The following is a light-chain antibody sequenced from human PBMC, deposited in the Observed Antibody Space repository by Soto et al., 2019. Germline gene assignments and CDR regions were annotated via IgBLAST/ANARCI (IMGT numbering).Light chain of an antibody. J-gene: IGLJ3*02. Sequence: QPVLTQPPSASASLGASVTLTCTLSSGYSNYKVDWYQQRPGKGPRFVMREGTGGIVGSKGDGIPDRFSVLGSGLSRYLTIKNIQEEDENDYHADHVSGSNFVSAGVFGGGTKVTVL. CDR3: DHVSGSNFVSAGV. CDR2: EGTGGIVG. CDR1: SGYSNYK. V-gene: IGLV9-49*01.